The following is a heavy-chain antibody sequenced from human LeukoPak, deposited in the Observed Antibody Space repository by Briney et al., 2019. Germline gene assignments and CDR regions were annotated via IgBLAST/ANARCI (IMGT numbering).Heavy chain of an antibody. CDR2: IKPDGSER. J-gene: IGHJ4*02. V-gene: IGHV3-7*01. D-gene: IGHD1-26*01. Sequence: GGSLRLSCAASGFSFSTFWMSWARQAPGKGLGWVANIKPDGSERYYVDSVKGRFTISRDNAENSLYLQMNSLRVEDTAIYYCVVGGHLDHWGPGTLVTVSS. CDR1: GFSFSTFW. CDR3: VVGGHLDH.